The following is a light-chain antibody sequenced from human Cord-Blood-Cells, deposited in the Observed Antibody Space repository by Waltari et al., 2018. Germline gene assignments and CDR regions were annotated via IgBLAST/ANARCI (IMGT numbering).Light chain of an antibody. CDR3: NSRDSSGNHVV. Sequence: SSELTQDPAVSVALGQTVRITCQGDSLRSDYSSWYQQKPGQAPLLVIYGKNNRPSGIPDRFSGSSSGNTASLTITGAQAEDEADYYCNSRDSSGNHVVFGGGTKLTVL. V-gene: IGLV3-19*01. CDR2: GKN. J-gene: IGLJ2*01. CDR1: SLRSDY.